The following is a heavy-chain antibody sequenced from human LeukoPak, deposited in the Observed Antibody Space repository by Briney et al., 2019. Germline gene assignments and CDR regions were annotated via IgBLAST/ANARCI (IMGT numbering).Heavy chain of an antibody. J-gene: IGHJ4*02. CDR1: GFTFSSYA. V-gene: IGHV3-23*01. D-gene: IGHD3-22*01. Sequence: GGSLRLSCAASGFTFSSYAMSWVRQAPGKGLEWVSAISGSGGSTYYAGSVKGRFTISRDNSKNTLYLQMNSLRAEDTAVYYCARHQDYYDSSGYTHWGQGTLVTVSS. CDR3: ARHQDYYDSSGYTH. CDR2: ISGSGGST.